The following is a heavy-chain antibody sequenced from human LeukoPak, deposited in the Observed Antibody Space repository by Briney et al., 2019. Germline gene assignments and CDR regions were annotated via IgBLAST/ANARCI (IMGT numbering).Heavy chain of an antibody. CDR1: GYTFTSYG. Sequence: ASVKVSCKASGYTFTSYGISWVRQAPGQGLEWMGWISAYNGNTNYAQKLQGRVTMTTDTSTSTAYMELRSLRPDDTAVYYCARVPYDSSGYYYYFDYWGQGTLVTVSS. D-gene: IGHD3-22*01. CDR3: ARVPYDSSGYYYYFDY. J-gene: IGHJ4*02. V-gene: IGHV1-18*01. CDR2: ISAYNGNT.